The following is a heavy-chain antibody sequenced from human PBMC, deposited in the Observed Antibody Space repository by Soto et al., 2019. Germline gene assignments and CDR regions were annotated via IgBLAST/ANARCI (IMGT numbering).Heavy chain of an antibody. J-gene: IGHJ4*02. V-gene: IGHV3-30*03. D-gene: IGHD5-12*01. Sequence: EGSLRLSCAASGFTFSNYGMHWVRQAPGKGLEWVAVISSDGSNKYYADSVKGRFTISRDNSKNTLYLQMHSLRAEDTAVYYCATTFYSGPDWGQGTLVTVSS. CDR1: GFTFSNYG. CDR3: ATTFYSGPD. CDR2: ISSDGSNK.